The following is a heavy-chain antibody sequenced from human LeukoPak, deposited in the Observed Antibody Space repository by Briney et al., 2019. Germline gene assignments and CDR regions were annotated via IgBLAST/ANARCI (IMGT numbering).Heavy chain of an antibody. J-gene: IGHJ3*02. CDR2: IKSKTDGGTR. D-gene: IGHD4/OR15-4a*01. Sequence: GGSLRLSCTASGFSFSTYTMSWVRQAPGKGLEWVGRIKSKTDGGTRDYAAPVKGRFTISRDDPKNTLYLQMNSLKTEDTAVYYCTTFDYAAFLIWGQGTMVTVSS. CDR1: GFSFSTYT. V-gene: IGHV3-15*01. CDR3: TTFDYAAFLI.